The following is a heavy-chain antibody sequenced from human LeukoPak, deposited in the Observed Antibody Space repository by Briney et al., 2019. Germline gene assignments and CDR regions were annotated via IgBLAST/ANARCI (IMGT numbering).Heavy chain of an antibody. CDR1: GGSFSGYY. V-gene: IGHV4-34*01. Sequence: SETLSLTCAVYGGSFSGYYWSWIRQPPGKGLEWIGEINHSGSTNYNPSLKSRVTISVDTSKNQFSLKLSSVTAADTAVYYCARGRPIFGGVPSLGGGPFDYWGQGTLVTVSS. J-gene: IGHJ4*02. D-gene: IGHD3-3*02. CDR3: ARGRPIFGGVPSLGGGPFDY. CDR2: INHSGST.